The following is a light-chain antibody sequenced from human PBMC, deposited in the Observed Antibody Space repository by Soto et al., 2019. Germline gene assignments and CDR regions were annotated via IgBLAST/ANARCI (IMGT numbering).Light chain of an antibody. CDR1: QGISTY. Sequence: IQLTQSPSSLSASVGDRVTITCRASQGISTYLAWYQQKPGKAPKLLIYGASTLESGVPSRFSGSGSGTEFTLTISSLQPDDFATYYCQQYDSYSWTFGQGTKVDIK. CDR2: GAS. CDR3: QQYDSYSWT. J-gene: IGKJ1*01. V-gene: IGKV1-9*01.